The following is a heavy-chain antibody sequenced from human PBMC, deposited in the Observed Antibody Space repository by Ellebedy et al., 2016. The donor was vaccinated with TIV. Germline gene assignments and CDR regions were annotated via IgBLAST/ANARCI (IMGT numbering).Heavy chain of an antibody. Sequence: GESLKISCAVSGFTFSAYSMNLVRQAPGKGLEWVSYISTGSSNIYYADSVKGRFTISRDNAKNSLYRQMNSLRAEDTAVYYCAREASVYGDSVYWYFDLWGRGTLVGVSS. D-gene: IGHD4-17*01. CDR2: ISTGSSNI. CDR3: AREASVYGDSVYWYFDL. J-gene: IGHJ2*01. V-gene: IGHV3-48*04. CDR1: GFTFSAYS.